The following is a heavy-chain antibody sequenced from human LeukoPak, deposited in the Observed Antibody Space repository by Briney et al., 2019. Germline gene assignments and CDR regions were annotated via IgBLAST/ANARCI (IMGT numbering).Heavy chain of an antibody. V-gene: IGHV4-59*08. D-gene: IGHD3-10*01. CDR2: IFYRGSS. J-gene: IGHJ6*02. CDR1: GGSISNYY. CDR3: ARHGSYYYASGSRHYYYGMDV. Sequence: PSETLSLTCTVSGGSISNYYWSWIRQPPGKGLEWIGYIFYRGSSNHNPSLKSRVTISVDTSKNQFSLKLGSVTAADTAVYYCARHGSYYYASGSRHYYYGMDVWGQGTTVTVSS.